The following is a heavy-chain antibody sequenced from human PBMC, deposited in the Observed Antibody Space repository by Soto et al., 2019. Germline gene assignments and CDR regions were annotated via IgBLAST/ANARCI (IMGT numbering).Heavy chain of an antibody. CDR2: IYHSGST. V-gene: IGHV4-30-2*01. D-gene: IGHD4-17*01. CDR3: ARLYGDYVTVWFDP. CDR1: GGSISSGGYS. Sequence: QLQLQESGSGLVKPSQTLSLTCAVSGGSISSGGYSWSWIRQPPGRGLEWIGYIYHSGSTDYNPSLKSRVTLSVDRSKNQFSLKLSSVTAADTAVYYCARLYGDYVTVWFDPWGQGTLVTVSS. J-gene: IGHJ5*02.